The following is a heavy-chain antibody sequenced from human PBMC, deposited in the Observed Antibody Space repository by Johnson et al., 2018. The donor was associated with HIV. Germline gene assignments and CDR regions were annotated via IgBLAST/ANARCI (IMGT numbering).Heavy chain of an antibody. D-gene: IGHD4-23*01. CDR3: TTDLVTPHAFDN. Sequence: VQLVESGGGLIHPGGSLRLSCVASGFSVSDNYMSWVRQAPGEGLEWVSIIYSGGTVYYADSVRDRFTVSRDDSKNTVFLQMNNLRAEDTAVYYCTTDLVTPHAFDNWGQGTMVTVSS. CDR1: GFSVSDNY. CDR2: IYSGGTV. V-gene: IGHV3-53*01. J-gene: IGHJ3*02.